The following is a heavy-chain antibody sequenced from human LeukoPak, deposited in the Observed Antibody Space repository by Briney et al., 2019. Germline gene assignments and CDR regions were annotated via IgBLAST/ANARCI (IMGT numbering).Heavy chain of an antibody. V-gene: IGHV1-69*04. D-gene: IGHD2-2*01. CDR1: GYTFTSYG. CDR2: IIPILGIA. J-gene: IGHJ5*02. CDR3: ARSSPAGWFDP. Sequence: SVKVSCKASGYTFTSYGISWVRQAPGQGLEWMGRIIPILGIANYAQKFQGRVTITADKSTSTAYMELSSLRSEDTAVYYCARSSPAGWFDPWGQGTLVTVSS.